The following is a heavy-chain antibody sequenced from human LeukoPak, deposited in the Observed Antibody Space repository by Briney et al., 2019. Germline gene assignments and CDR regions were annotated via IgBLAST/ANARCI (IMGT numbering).Heavy chain of an antibody. J-gene: IGHJ4*02. CDR1: GYTFTGYY. Sequence: ASVKVSCKASGYTFTGYYMHWVRQAPGQGLEWMGWINPNSGGTNYAQKFQGRVTMTRDTSISTAYMELSRLRSDDTAVDYCVTLGGYYDSSGYYYGDYWGQGTLVTVSS. V-gene: IGHV1-2*02. CDR3: VTLGGYYDSSGYYYGDY. CDR2: INPNSGGT. D-gene: IGHD3-22*01.